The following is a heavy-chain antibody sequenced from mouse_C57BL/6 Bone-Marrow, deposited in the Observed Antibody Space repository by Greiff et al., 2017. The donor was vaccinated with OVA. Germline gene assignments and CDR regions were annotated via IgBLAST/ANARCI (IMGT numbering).Heavy chain of an antibody. CDR1: GYTFTSYR. J-gene: IGHJ3*01. V-gene: IGHV1-50*01. CDR3: ARGLL. D-gene: IGHD1-1*01. Sequence: QVQLQQPGAELVKPGASVKLSCKASGYTFTSYRMQWVKQRPGQGLEWIGEIDPSDSYTNYNQKFKGKATLTVDTSSSTAYMQLSSLTSEDSAVYYCARGLLWGQGTLVTVSA. CDR2: IDPSDSYT.